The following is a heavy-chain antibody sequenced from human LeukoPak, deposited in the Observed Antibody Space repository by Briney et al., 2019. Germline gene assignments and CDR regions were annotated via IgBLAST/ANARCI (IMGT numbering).Heavy chain of an antibody. CDR3: AREMSSDAFDI. CDR1: GYTFTSYY. J-gene: IGHJ3*02. Sequence: ASVKVSCKASGYTFTSYYMHWVRQAPGQGLEWMGIINPSGGSTSYAQKFQGRVTMIRDTSTSTVYMELSSLRSEDTAVYYCAREMSSDAFDIWGQGTMVTVSS. V-gene: IGHV1-46*01. CDR2: INPSGGST.